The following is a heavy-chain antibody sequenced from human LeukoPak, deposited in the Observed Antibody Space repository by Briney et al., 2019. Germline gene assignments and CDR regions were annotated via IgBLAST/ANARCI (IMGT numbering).Heavy chain of an antibody. CDR1: GVSISTTSYF. CDR3: ALINSDYYWTFDY. D-gene: IGHD2-21*02. J-gene: IGHJ4*02. V-gene: IGHV4-39*01. Sequence: SETLSLTCTVSGVSISTTSYFWGWVRQPPGKGLGWIGTMYYNANNFYNPSLKSRVTISVDTSKNQFSLRLTSVTAADRSVYYCALINSDYYWTFDYWGRGILVTVSS. CDR2: MYYNANN.